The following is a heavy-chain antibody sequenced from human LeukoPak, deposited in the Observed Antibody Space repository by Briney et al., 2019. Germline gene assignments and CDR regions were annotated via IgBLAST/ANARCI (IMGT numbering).Heavy chain of an antibody. V-gene: IGHV3-23*01. CDR3: AKLTSYGHNFDY. CDR1: GFTFSSYA. J-gene: IGHJ4*02. Sequence: PGGSLRLSCAASGFTFSSYAMSWIRQAPGKGLEWVSAISGSGGSTYYADSVKGRFTISRDNSKNTLYLQMNSLRAEDTAVYYCAKLTSYGHNFDYWGQGALVTVSS. D-gene: IGHD5-18*01. CDR2: ISGSGGST.